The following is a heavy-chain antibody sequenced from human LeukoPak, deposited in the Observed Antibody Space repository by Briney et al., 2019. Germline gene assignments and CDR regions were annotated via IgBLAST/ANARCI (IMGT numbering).Heavy chain of an antibody. CDR3: ARGDGYNSFFQH. CDR2: ISGSGGST. V-gene: IGHV3-23*01. D-gene: IGHD5-12*01. CDR1: GFTFSSYA. J-gene: IGHJ1*01. Sequence: GGSLRLSCAASGFTFSSYAMSWVRQAPGNGLEWVSAISGSGGSTYYADSVKGRFTISRDNSKNTLYLQMNSLRAEDTAVYYCARGDGYNSFFQHWGQGTLVTVSS.